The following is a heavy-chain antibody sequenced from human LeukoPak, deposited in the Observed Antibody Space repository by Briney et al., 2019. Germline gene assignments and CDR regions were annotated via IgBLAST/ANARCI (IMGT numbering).Heavy chain of an antibody. CDR2: ISSSSSYI. CDR3: ASTSGSYSGRIGY. CDR1: GFTFSSYS. D-gene: IGHD1-26*01. Sequence: GGSLRLSCAAPGFTFSSYSMNWVRQAPGKGLEWVSSISSSSSYIYYADSVKGRFTISRDNSKNTLYLQMNSLRAEDTAVYYCASTSGSYSGRIGYWGQGTLVTVSS. J-gene: IGHJ4*02. V-gene: IGHV3-21*01.